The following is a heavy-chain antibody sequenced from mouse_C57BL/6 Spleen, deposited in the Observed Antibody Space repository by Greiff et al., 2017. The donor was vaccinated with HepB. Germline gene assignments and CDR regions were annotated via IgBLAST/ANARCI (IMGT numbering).Heavy chain of an antibody. Sequence: EVQLQESGAELVRPGASVKLSCTASGFNIKDYYMHWVKQRPEQGLEWIGRIDPEDGDTEYAPKFQGKATMTADTSSNTAYLQLSSLTSEDTAVYYCTSPLRTGTDYFDYWGQGTTLTVSS. CDR2: IDPEDGDT. V-gene: IGHV14-1*01. CDR1: GFNIKDYY. D-gene: IGHD4-1*01. CDR3: TSPLRTGTDYFDY. J-gene: IGHJ2*01.